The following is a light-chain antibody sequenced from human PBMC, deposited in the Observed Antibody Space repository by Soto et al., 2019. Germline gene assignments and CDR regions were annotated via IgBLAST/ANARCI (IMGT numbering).Light chain of an antibody. CDR1: QTTNTC. Sequence: GDRVTITCRASQTTNTCLAWYLQKPGTAPKLLLYDASRLEGGVPSRFSASGSGTEFTLTISSLQPADLATYYCQQYISYPYTFGQVTKVEIK. CDR2: DAS. J-gene: IGKJ2*01. V-gene: IGKV1-5*01. CDR3: QQYISYPYT.